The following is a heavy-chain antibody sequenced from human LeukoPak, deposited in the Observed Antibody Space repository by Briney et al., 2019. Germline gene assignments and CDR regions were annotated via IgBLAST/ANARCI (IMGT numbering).Heavy chain of an antibody. Sequence: GGSQRLSCAASGFTFSKYGMHWVRQAPGKGLVWVSRINSDGSSTTYADSVKGRFTISRDNAKNTLYLQMNSLRVEDMAVYYCARGGPVPGSLDYWGQETLVTVSS. D-gene: IGHD6-19*01. CDR2: INSDGSST. J-gene: IGHJ4*02. V-gene: IGHV3-74*01. CDR1: GFTFSKYG. CDR3: ARGGPVPGSLDY.